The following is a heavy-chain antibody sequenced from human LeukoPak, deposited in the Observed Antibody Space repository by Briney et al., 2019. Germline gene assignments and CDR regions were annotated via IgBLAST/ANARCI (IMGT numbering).Heavy chain of an antibody. J-gene: IGHJ5*02. CDR2: INSNNSPI. Sequence: GESLRLSCAASGFTFSSYSMNWVRQAPGKGLEWVSYINSNNSPIYYADSVKGRFTISRDNAKNSLYLQMNSLRAEDTAVYYCATMTSYYYGSGSPDWFDPWGQGTLVAVSS. D-gene: IGHD3-10*01. V-gene: IGHV3-21*05. CDR3: ATMTSYYYGSGSPDWFDP. CDR1: GFTFSSYS.